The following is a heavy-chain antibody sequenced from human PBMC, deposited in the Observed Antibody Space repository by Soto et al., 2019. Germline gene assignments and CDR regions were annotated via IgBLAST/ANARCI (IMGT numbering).Heavy chain of an antibody. D-gene: IGHD1-26*01. CDR1: GFTFSSYA. V-gene: IGHV3-30-3*01. CDR3: AREPDEDGVGATSAFDI. Sequence: QVQLVESGGGVVQPGRSLRLSCAASGFTFSSYAMHWVRQAPGKGLEWVAVISYDGSNKYYADSVKGRFTISRDNSKNTLYLHMNSLRAEDTAGYDCAREPDEDGVGATSAFDIWGQGTMVTVSS. J-gene: IGHJ3*02. CDR2: ISYDGSNK.